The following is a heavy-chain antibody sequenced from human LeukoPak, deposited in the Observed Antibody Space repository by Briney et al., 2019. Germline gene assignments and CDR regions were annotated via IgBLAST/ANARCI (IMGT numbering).Heavy chain of an antibody. Sequence: GRSLRLSCAASRFTFSSYTIHWVRQAPGKGLEWVAVISYDGNNKYYADSVKGRFTISRDNSKNTLYLQMNSLRAEDTAVYYCARSDDSSSWYGRNFDYWGQGTLVTVSS. CDR2: ISYDGNNK. J-gene: IGHJ4*02. CDR3: ARSDDSSSWYGRNFDY. D-gene: IGHD6-13*01. V-gene: IGHV3-30-3*01. CDR1: RFTFSSYT.